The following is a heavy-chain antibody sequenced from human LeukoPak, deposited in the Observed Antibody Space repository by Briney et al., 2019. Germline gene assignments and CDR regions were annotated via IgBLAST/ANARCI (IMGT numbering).Heavy chain of an antibody. J-gene: IGHJ4*02. CDR2: IRYDGRNK. CDR1: GFTFSNYG. D-gene: IGHD3-3*01. Sequence: PGGSLRLSCAASGFTFSNYGIHWVRQAPGGGLEWLAFIRYDGRNKYYADSVTGRFTISRHNSKNTVYLQVNSLIPDDTALYYCAKDISIQYGVVALDYWGQGTLVTVSS. CDR3: AKDISIQYGVVALDY. V-gene: IGHV3-30*02.